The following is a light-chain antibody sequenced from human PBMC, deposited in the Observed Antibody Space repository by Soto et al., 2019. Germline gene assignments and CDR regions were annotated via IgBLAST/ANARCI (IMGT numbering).Light chain of an antibody. CDR1: QGLGTN. CDR3: QQYGNLLWT. J-gene: IGKJ1*01. CDR2: AAS. Sequence: EIVLTQSPATLSVSPRERATLSFRASQGLGTNLAWYQHRPGQPPRLLIYAASTRDTGVPARFSGSGSGTDFTLTISRLESEDFEVYYCQQYGNLLWTFGQGTKVDIK. V-gene: IGKV3-15*01.